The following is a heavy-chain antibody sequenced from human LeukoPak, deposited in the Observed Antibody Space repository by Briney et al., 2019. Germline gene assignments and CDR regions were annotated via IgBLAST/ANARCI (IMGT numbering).Heavy chain of an antibody. J-gene: IGHJ5*02. D-gene: IGHD6-19*01. V-gene: IGHV4-4*07. Sequence: SETLSLTCTVSGGSISSYYWSWIRQPAGKGLEWIGRIYTSESTNYNPSLKSRVTMSVDTSKNQFSLKLSSVTAADTAVYYCARDRVAVAGYNWFDPWGQGTLVTVSS. CDR1: GGSISSYY. CDR2: IYTSEST. CDR3: ARDRVAVAGYNWFDP.